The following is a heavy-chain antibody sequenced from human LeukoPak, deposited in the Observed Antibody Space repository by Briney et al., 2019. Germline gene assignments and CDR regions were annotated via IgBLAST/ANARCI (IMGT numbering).Heavy chain of an antibody. CDR2: IYPGDSDT. J-gene: IGHJ4*02. Sequence: GESLQISCQGSGYSFTSYWIGWVRQMPGKGLEWMGIIYPGDSDTRYSPSFQGQVTISADKSISTAYLQWSSLKASDTAMYYCARSPIVGARPIDYWGQGTLVTVSS. V-gene: IGHV5-51*01. CDR3: ARSPIVGARPIDY. D-gene: IGHD1-26*01. CDR1: GYSFTSYW.